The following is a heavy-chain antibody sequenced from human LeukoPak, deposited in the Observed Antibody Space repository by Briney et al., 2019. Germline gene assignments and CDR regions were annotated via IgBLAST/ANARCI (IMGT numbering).Heavy chain of an antibody. V-gene: IGHV1-2*06. CDR1: GYTFTGYY. J-gene: IGHJ4*02. Sequence: ASVKVSCKASGYTFTGYYMHWVRQAPGQGLEWMGRINPNGGGTNYAQKFQGRVTMTRDTSISTAYMELSRLRSDDTAVYYCARDQRDSSSWYGLHYWGQGTLVTVSS. CDR2: INPNGGGT. CDR3: ARDQRDSSSWYGLHY. D-gene: IGHD6-13*01.